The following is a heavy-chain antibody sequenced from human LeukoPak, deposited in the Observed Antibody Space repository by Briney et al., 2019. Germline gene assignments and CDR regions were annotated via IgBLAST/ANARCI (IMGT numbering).Heavy chain of an antibody. CDR2: IYHSGST. D-gene: IGHD6-6*01. CDR3: ARAFSSSSFYFNY. CDR1: GGSISSGDYY. J-gene: IGHJ4*02. V-gene: IGHV4-61*08. Sequence: SETLSLTCTVSGGSISSGDYYWSWIRQPPGKGLEWIGYIYHSGSTNYNPSLKSRVTISVDTSKNQFSLKLSSVTAADTAVYYCARAFSSSSFYFNYWGQGTLVTVSS.